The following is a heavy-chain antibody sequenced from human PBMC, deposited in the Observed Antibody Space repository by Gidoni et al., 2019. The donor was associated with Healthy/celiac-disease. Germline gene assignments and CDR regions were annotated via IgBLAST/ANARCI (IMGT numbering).Heavy chain of an antibody. Sequence: EVQLVESGGGLVKHGGSLRLSCAASGFTFSTYSMSWVRQAPGKGLCFVASISSTTHNKYYADSVKGRFTISRDNAENSLFLQMNSLTAEDTAVYYCARDLCTSCYYNYSYGVDVWGQGTTVTVSS. D-gene: IGHD2-2*01. CDR2: ISSTTHNK. V-gene: IGHV3-21*01. CDR3: ARDLCTSCYYNYSYGVDV. CDR1: GFTFSTYS. J-gene: IGHJ6*02.